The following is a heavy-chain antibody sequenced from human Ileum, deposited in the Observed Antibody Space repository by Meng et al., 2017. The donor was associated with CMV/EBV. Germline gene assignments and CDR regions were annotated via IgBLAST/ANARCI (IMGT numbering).Heavy chain of an antibody. CDR3: AADISTAWFYY. D-gene: IGHD2-2*01. Sequence: GQDLVQPPGTLSLSCTGSGDSIISGRHFWGWKRKAPGKGLEWIATVHYTETTHYNPSLRSRITISVDTAKNQISLKVSSLTAADTAIYYCAADISTAWFYYWGQGSLVTVSS. CDR2: VHYTETT. J-gene: IGHJ4*02. V-gene: IGHV4-39*07. CDR1: GDSIISGRHF.